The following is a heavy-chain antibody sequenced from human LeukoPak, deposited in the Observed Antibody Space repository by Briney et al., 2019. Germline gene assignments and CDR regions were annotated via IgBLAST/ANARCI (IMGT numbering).Heavy chain of an antibody. J-gene: IGHJ4*02. D-gene: IGHD2-2*01. Sequence: ASVKVSCKASGYTFTDYYVHWVRQAPGQGLEWMGWINPKSGGTTYAQKFQVMVTMTGDTSISTAFMELSRLRSDDKAMYHCVRGCRTTSCYAYWGQGTLVTVSS. V-gene: IGHV1-2*02. CDR3: VRGCRTTSCYAY. CDR1: GYTFTDYY. CDR2: INPKSGGT.